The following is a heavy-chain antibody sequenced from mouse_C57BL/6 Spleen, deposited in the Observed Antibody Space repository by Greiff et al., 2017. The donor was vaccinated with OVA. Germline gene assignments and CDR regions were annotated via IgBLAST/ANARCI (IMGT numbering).Heavy chain of an antibody. CDR1: GFTFSDYG. V-gene: IGHV5-17*01. CDR3: ARPTVVSFDV. J-gene: IGHJ1*03. CDR2: ISSGSSTI. Sequence: EVKLMESGGGLVKPGGSLKLSCAASGFTFSDYGMHWVRQAPEKGLEWVAYISSGSSTIYYADTVKGRFTISRDNAKNTLFLQMTSLRSEDTAMYYCARPTVVSFDVWGTGTTVTVSS. D-gene: IGHD1-1*01.